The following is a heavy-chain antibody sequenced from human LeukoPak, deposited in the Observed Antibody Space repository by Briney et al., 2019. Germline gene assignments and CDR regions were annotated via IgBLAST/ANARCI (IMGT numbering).Heavy chain of an antibody. CDR2: ISRSGGST. D-gene: IGHD5-12*01. V-gene: IGHV3-23*01. CDR1: GFTFSSFG. CDR3: AKSPTAYDYYDY. J-gene: IGHJ4*02. Sequence: PGGSLRLSCGASGFTFSSFGLSWVRQAPGQGLEWVSAISRSGGSTYYADSVKGRFTISRDNSKTTLYLQMNSLRAEDTALYYCAKSPTAYDYYDYWGQGTLVTVSS.